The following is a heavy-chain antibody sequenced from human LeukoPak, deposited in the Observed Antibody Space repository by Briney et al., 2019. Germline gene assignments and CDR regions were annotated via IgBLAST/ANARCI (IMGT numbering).Heavy chain of an antibody. J-gene: IGHJ6*03. V-gene: IGHV3-53*01. CDR1: GFTVSNNY. CDR2: IYTGVST. D-gene: IGHD6-6*01. CDR3: ARIRPHPIIDV. Sequence: GGSLRLSCAASGFTVSNNYMSWVRQAPGKGLEWVSVIYTGVSTYYADSVKGRFAISRDNSKNTLYLQMNSLRAEDTGVYYCARIRPHPIIDVWGKGTTVTVS.